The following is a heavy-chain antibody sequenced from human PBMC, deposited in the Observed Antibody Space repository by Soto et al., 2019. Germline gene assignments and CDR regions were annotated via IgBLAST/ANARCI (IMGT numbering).Heavy chain of an antibody. CDR1: GGTFSSYT. Sequence: GASVKVSCKASGGTFSSYTISWVRQAPGQGLEWMGRIIPILGIANYAQKFQGRVTITADKSTSTAYMELSSLRSEDTAVYYCTEREWGTFFFDYWGQGTLVTVSS. CDR3: TEREWGTFFFDY. V-gene: IGHV1-69*02. D-gene: IGHD3-16*01. CDR2: IIPILGIA. J-gene: IGHJ4*02.